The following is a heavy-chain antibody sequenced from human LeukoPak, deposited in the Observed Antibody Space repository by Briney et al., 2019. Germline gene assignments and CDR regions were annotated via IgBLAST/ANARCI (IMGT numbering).Heavy chain of an antibody. Sequence: SGGSLRLSCAASGFTVSSNYMSWVRQAPGKGLEWVSVIYRGGSTYYADSVKGRFTISRDNSKNTLYLQMNSLRAEDTAVYYCARGLYCTNGVCYSRWAFDYWGQGTLVTVSS. CDR3: ARGLYCTNGVCYSRWAFDY. D-gene: IGHD2-8*01. CDR2: IYRGGST. V-gene: IGHV3-66*02. CDR1: GFTVSSNY. J-gene: IGHJ4*02.